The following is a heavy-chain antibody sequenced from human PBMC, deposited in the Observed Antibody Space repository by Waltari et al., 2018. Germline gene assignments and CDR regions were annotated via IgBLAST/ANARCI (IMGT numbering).Heavy chain of an antibody. CDR3: AIGGVETSWYWRY. D-gene: IGHD6-13*01. CDR2: IKTDGSET. Sequence: EVQVVGSGGGLVQPGGSLRSSCADSGFPFSSSWMTWVRQAPGKGLEWVANIKTDGSETYYVDSVKGRFTISRDNTKNSLYLQMSSLRAEDTAVYYCAIGGVETSWYWRYWGQGTLVTVSS. CDR1: GFPFSSSW. V-gene: IGHV3-7*01. J-gene: IGHJ4*02.